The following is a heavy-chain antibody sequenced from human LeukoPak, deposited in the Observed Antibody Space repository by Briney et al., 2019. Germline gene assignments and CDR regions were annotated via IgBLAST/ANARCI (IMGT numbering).Heavy chain of an antibody. V-gene: IGHV3-73*01. D-gene: IGHD4-17*01. CDR3: TCDYGQS. J-gene: IGHJ1*01. CDR2: IRSKANSYAT. CDR1: GFTFNIYG. Sequence: TGRSLRLSCAACGFTFNIYGMHWVRQASGKGLEWVGRIRSKANSYATAYGASAKGRFTISRDDSENTKYLQMKSLKTEDTAVYYCTCDYGQSWGQGTLVTVSS.